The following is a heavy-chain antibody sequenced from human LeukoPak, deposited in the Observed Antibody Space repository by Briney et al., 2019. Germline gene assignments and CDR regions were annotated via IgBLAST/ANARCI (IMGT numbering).Heavy chain of an antibody. CDR1: GFTVSSNY. CDR3: AKIGVRTVTTIFGGRKLSFDY. V-gene: IGHV3-23*01. J-gene: IGHJ4*02. CDR2: ISGSGGST. Sequence: PGGSLRLSCAASGFTVSSNYMSWVRQAPGKGLEWVSGISGSGGSTYYADSVKGRFTISRDNSKNTLYLQMNSLRAEDTAVYYCAKIGVRTVTTIFGGRKLSFDYWGQGTLVTVSS. D-gene: IGHD4-17*01.